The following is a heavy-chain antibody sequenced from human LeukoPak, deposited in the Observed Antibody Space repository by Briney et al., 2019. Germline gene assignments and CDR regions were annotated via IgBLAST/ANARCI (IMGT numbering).Heavy chain of an antibody. CDR1: GGSISSYY. CDR3: ARELPGNWFDP. J-gene: IGHJ5*02. V-gene: IGHV4-59*12. CDR2: IYYSGST. Sequence: SETLSLTCTVSGGSISSYYWSWIRQPPGKGLEWIGYIYYSGSTNYNPSLKSRVTISVDTSKNQFSLKLSSVTAADTAVYYCARELPGNWFDPWGQGTLVTVSS.